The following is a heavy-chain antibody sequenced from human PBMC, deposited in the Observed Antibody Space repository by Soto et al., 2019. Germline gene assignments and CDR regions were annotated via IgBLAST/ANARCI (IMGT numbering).Heavy chain of an antibody. D-gene: IGHD3-10*01. CDR3: TTGGSYYYGSGQKGY. CDR2: IKSKTDGGTT. CDR1: GFTFSNAW. V-gene: IGHV3-15*07. J-gene: IGHJ4*02. Sequence: EVQLVESGGGLVKPGGSLRLSCAASGFTFSNAWMNWVRQAQGKGLEWVGRIKSKTDGGTTDYAAPVKGRFTISRDDSKNTLYLQMNSPKTEDTAVYYCTTGGSYYYGSGQKGYWGQGTLVTVSS.